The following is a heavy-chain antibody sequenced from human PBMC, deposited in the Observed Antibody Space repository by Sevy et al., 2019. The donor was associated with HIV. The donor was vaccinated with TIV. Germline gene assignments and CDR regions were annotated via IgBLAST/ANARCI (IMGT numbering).Heavy chain of an antibody. D-gene: IGHD2-21*02. CDR2: IKQDGSEN. CDR3: ARDHPSTAPFDY. Sequence: GGSLRLSCAASGFTFSSYGMHWVRQAPGKGLEFVANIKQDGSENFYADSVKGRFTISRDNAKNSLFLQMNNLRVEETAVYYCARDHPSTAPFDYWGQGTLVTVSS. CDR1: GFTFSSYG. J-gene: IGHJ4*02. V-gene: IGHV3-7*03.